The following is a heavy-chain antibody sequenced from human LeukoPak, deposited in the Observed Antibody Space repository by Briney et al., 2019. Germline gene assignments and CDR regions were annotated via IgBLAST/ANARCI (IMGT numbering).Heavy chain of an antibody. V-gene: IGHV4-39*01. J-gene: IGHJ4*02. Sequence: SETLSLTCTISGGSISSTYYYWGWIRQPPGKGLEWSASIYYSGSTYYNPSLKSRVTISEATSKNQFSLKLSSVTAADTAVYYCARHRDEEGRLPDFWGQGTLVTVSS. CDR1: GGSISSTYYY. D-gene: IGHD5-24*01. CDR2: IYYSGST. CDR3: ARHRDEEGRLPDF.